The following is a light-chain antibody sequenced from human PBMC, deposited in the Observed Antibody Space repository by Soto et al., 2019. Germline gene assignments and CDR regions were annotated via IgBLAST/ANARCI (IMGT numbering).Light chain of an antibody. J-gene: IGKJ2*01. V-gene: IGKV1-5*01. CDR2: DAS. CDR3: QHYNTPPFT. Sequence: DVQMTQSPSTLSASVGDRVTITCRASQPINSWLAWFQQKPGKAPQLLIHDASSLESGVPPRFSGIGFGTDFTLTITHLQPEDVSTYYCQHYNTPPFTFGQGTKLEIK. CDR1: QPINSW.